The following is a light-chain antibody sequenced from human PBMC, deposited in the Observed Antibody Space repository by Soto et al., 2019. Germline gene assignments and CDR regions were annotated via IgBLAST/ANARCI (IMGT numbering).Light chain of an antibody. CDR2: EVN. J-gene: IGLJ3*02. CDR3: CSYAGSDTWA. CDR1: KSDVGDYNL. V-gene: IGLV2-23*02. Sequence: QSALTQPASVSGSPGQSITISCAGTKSDVGDYNLVSWYQQYPGKAPKLMIYEVNKRPSGVSNRFSGSKSGNTASLTISGLQGEDGADYYCCSYAGSDTWAFGGGTKLTVL.